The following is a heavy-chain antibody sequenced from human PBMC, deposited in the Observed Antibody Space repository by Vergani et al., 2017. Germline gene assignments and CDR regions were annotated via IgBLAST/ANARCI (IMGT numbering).Heavy chain of an antibody. CDR3: ARAPYYDFWSGYYNHYDY. J-gene: IGHJ4*02. CDR1: GGTFSSYA. CDR2: IIPIFGTA. V-gene: IGHV1-69*01. D-gene: IGHD3-3*01. Sequence: QVQLVQSGAEVKKPGSSVKVSCKASGGTFSSYAISWVRQAPGQGLEWMGGIIPIFGTANYAQKFQGRVTITADESMSTAYMELSSLRSEDTAVYYCARAPYYDFWSGYYNHYDYWGQGTLVTVSS.